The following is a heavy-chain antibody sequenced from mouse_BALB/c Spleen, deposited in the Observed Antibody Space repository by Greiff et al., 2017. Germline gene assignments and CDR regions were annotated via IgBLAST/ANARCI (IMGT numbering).Heavy chain of an antibody. CDR2: IDPSDSDT. CDR3: ARRGTGPWFAY. D-gene: IGHD4-1*01. CDR1: GYSFTSYW. V-gene: IGHV1S126*01. J-gene: IGHJ3*01. Sequence: QVQLKQSGPQLVRPGASVKISCKASGYSFTSYWMHWVKQRPGQGLEWIGMIDPSDSDTRLNQKFKDKATLTVDKSSSTAYMQLSSPTSEDSAVYYCARRGTGPWFAYWGQGTRVTVSA.